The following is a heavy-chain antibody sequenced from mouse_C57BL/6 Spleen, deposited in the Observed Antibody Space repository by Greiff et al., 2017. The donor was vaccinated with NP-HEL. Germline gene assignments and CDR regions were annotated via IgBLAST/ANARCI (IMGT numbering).Heavy chain of an antibody. CDR3: ARRGTAWYFDV. CDR1: GYAFSSYW. CDR2: IYPGDGDT. D-gene: IGHD1-2*01. J-gene: IGHJ1*03. V-gene: IGHV1-80*01. Sequence: VQLQQSGAELVKPGASVKISCKASGYAFSSYWMNWVKQRPGKGLEWIGQIYPGDGDTNYNGKFKGKATLTSDKSSSTAYMQLSSLNSEDSAVYFCARRGTAWYFDVWGTGTTVTVSS.